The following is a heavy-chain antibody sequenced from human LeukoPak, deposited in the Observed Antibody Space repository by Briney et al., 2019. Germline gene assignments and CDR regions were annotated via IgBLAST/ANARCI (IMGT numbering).Heavy chain of an antibody. D-gene: IGHD2/OR15-2a*01. CDR1: GLTFNTYA. CDR2: ISYDGSKK. V-gene: IGHV3-30*07. CDR3: TRSGRGAFFKAYFDY. J-gene: IGHJ4*02. Sequence: GSLRLSCAASGLTFNTYAMHWVRQAPGKGLEWVAVISYDGSKKFYADSVKGRFTISRDKLNDMLYLQMSSLRDDDTGVYYCTRSGRGAFFKAYFDYWGQGTLVTVSS.